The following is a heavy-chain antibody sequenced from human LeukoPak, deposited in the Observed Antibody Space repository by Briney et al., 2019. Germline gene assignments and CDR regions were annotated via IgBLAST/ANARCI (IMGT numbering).Heavy chain of an antibody. Sequence: ASVKVSCKASGYTFTSYDINWVRQATGQGLEWMGWMNPNSGNTGYAQKFQGRVTMTRNTSISTAYMELSSLRSEGTAVYYCARVAYCSSTSCRSYFDLWGRGTLVTVSS. D-gene: IGHD2-2*01. CDR2: MNPNSGNT. CDR3: ARVAYCSSTSCRSYFDL. V-gene: IGHV1-8*01. J-gene: IGHJ2*01. CDR1: GYTFTSYD.